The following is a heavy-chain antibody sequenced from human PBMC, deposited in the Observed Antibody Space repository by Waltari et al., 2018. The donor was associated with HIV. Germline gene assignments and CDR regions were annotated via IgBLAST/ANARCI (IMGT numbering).Heavy chain of an antibody. CDR1: GGSVTSRTYY. V-gene: IGHV4-39*07. CDR3: AGAPNGDFSWLDP. J-gene: IGHJ5*02. D-gene: IGHD4-17*01. Sequence: QLQLQESGPGLVKPSETLSLTCTVSGGSVTSRTYYWGWIRQAPGRGLEWIGAISYGGSAYYNPSLESRVTISLDTSKNQFSLKLQSVTAADTVVYYCAGAPNGDFSWLDPWGQGTLVTVSS. CDR2: ISYGGSA.